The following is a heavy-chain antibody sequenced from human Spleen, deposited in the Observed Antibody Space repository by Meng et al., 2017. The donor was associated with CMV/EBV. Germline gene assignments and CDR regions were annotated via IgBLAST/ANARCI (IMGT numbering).Heavy chain of an antibody. J-gene: IGHJ4*02. Sequence: VQAQAEVPGLGKPLETLSLSCALAGGSISSDYWSWIRQPAGKGLEWIGRIYTSGSTNYNTSLKSRVTMSVDTSKNQFSLKLSSVTAADTAVYYCARDPGPYYYDSSGYYYFDYWGQGTLVTVSS. V-gene: IGHV4-4*07. D-gene: IGHD3-22*01. CDR2: IYTSGST. CDR1: GGSISSDY. CDR3: ARDPGPYYYDSSGYYYFDY.